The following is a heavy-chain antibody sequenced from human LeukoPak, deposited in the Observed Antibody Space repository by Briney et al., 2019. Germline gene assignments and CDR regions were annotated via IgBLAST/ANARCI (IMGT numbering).Heavy chain of an antibody. D-gene: IGHD2/OR15-2a*01. V-gene: IGHV4-39*01. J-gene: IGHJ4*02. CDR1: GGSISSSPYY. CDR3: ARRTFPLYFDY. CDR2: FSYSGST. Sequence: SETLSLTCTVSGGSISSSPYYWGWIRRPPGKGLEWIGSFSYSGSTYYNPSLKSRVTISVDTSKNQFSLRLSSVTAADTAMFYCARRTFPLYFDYWGQGTLVTVSS.